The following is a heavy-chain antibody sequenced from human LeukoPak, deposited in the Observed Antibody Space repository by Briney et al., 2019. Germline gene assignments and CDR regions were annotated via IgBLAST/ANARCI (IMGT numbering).Heavy chain of an antibody. Sequence: GGSLRLSCAASGFTFSNAWMNWVRQAPGKGPEWVGRVKSKTDGGAIDYAAPVRGRFTISRDDSIHTVYLQMNSLRTEDTAVYYCAKDRWLQGYFDYWGQGTLVTVSS. CDR3: AKDRWLQGYFDY. CDR1: GFTFSNAW. CDR2: VKSKTDGGAI. D-gene: IGHD5-24*01. J-gene: IGHJ4*02. V-gene: IGHV3-15*01.